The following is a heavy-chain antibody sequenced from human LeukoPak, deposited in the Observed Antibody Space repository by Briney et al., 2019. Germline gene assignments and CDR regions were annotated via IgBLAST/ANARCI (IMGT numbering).Heavy chain of an antibody. D-gene: IGHD4-23*01. CDR2: IGGTNGGT. J-gene: IGHJ4*02. V-gene: IGHV3-23*01. Sequence: PGGSLRLSCAASGFTFISYAMSWVRQAPGKGLEWVSGIGGTNGGTFFADSVKGRFTISRDNSKNTLYLQMNSLRAEDTAVYYCAKDRGNSVRPLFFDYWGQGTLVTVSS. CDR1: GFTFISYA. CDR3: AKDRGNSVRPLFFDY.